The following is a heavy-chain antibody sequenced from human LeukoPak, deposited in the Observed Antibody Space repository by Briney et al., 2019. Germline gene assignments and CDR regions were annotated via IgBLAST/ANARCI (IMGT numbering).Heavy chain of an antibody. CDR1: GFTVNSYY. J-gene: IGHJ4*02. CDR2: IYSGGST. CDR3: ARGLLVDY. Sequence: GGSLRLSCAASGFTVNSYYMTWVRQAPGRGLEWVSVIYSGGSTYYADSVKGRFTISRDNSKNTLYLQMNSLRVEDTAVYYCARGLLVDYWGQGTLVTVSS. V-gene: IGHV3-53*01. D-gene: IGHD6-6*01.